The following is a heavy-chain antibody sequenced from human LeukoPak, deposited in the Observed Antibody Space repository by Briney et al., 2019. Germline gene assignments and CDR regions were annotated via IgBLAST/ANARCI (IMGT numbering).Heavy chain of an antibody. CDR1: GFTFNTYE. Sequence: PGGSLRLSCEASGFTFNTYEMNWVRQAPGKGLEWISYISTSGDTIYEESVKGRFTISRDNAKNSLYLQMNSLRAEDTAVYYCARAMSIAARLQTIFDYWGQGTLVTVSS. J-gene: IGHJ4*02. V-gene: IGHV3-48*03. D-gene: IGHD6-6*01. CDR3: ARAMSIAARLQTIFDY. CDR2: ISTSGDTI.